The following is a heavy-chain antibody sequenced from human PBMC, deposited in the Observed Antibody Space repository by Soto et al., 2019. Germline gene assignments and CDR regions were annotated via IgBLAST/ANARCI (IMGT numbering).Heavy chain of an antibody. Sequence: PGGSLRLSCAASGFTFFSYGMHWVRQAPGKGLEWVAVISYDGSNKYYGDSVKGRFTISRDNSKNTLYIQMNSLRADDTAVYYCAKDRAGDIYVAARSGLDYWGQGTLVTVSS. J-gene: IGHJ4*02. CDR3: AKDRAGDIYVAARSGLDY. CDR2: ISYDGSNK. CDR1: GFTFFSYG. D-gene: IGHD6-6*01. V-gene: IGHV3-30*18.